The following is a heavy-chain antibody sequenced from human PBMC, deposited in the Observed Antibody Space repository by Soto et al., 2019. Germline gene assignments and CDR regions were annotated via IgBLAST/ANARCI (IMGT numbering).Heavy chain of an antibody. J-gene: IGHJ4*02. CDR2: IYWDDDD. CDR3: AHPSSVGDRYFDY. D-gene: IGHD1-26*01. Sequence: QIALRESGPALVKPTQTLTLTCTLSGFSIASSGVGVAWVRRSPGQGLECLALIYWDDDDRYGPALSNRLIIAKDTAKSQMVLSMTDMAPSDTATYFSAHPSSVGDRYFDYWGQGTLVTVSS. V-gene: IGHV2-5*05. CDR1: GFSIASSGVG.